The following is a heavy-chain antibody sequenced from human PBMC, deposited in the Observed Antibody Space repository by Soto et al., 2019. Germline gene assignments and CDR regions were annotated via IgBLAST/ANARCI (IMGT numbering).Heavy chain of an antibody. CDR3: ARVRYQRPSGATEDYYYYGMDV. V-gene: IGHV1-18*04. D-gene: IGHD2-2*01. Sequence: ASVKVSCKASDYTFTRSGISWVRQAPGQGLDWMGWISTYNGNTNYAQKVQGRVTMTTDTSTSTAYMELRSLRSDDTAVYYCARVRYQRPSGATEDYYYYGMDVWGQGTTVTVSS. J-gene: IGHJ6*02. CDR2: ISTYNGNT. CDR1: DYTFTRSG.